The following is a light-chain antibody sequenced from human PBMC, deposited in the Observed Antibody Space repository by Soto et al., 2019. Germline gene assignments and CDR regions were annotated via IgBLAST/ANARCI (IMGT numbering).Light chain of an antibody. J-gene: IGKJ2*01. CDR1: QDIRNW. Sequence: DIPMTQSPSSVSASVGDRVTITCRASQDIRNWLAWYQQKPGKAPKLLIYAASILQSGVPSRFSGSGSGTDSPLTSSSLQPEDFATYYCQQANNFPYTFGQGTKVEIK. V-gene: IGKV1-12*01. CDR3: QQANNFPYT. CDR2: AAS.